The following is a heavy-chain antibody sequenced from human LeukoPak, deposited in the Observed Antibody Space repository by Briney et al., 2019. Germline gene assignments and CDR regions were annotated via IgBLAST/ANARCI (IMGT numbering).Heavy chain of an antibody. CDR2: IGGRDGGT. CDR1: GFIFSNYA. J-gene: IGHJ4*01. V-gene: IGHV3-23*01. Sequence: ETLSLTYTASGFIFSNYAMSWVRQAPGKGLEWVSAIGGRDGGTYYADSVKGRFTVSRDDPKNTLYLQMNTLRVEDTAVYYCAKWGDYDILTGYYDSDYWGHGTLVTVSS. D-gene: IGHD3-9*01. CDR3: AKWGDYDILTGYYDSDY.